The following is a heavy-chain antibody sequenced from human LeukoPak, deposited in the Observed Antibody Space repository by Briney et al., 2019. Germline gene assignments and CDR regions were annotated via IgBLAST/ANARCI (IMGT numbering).Heavy chain of an antibody. J-gene: IGHJ5*02. CDR3: ARGSGAAAANNWFDP. V-gene: IGHV1-2*02. D-gene: IGHD6-13*01. Sequence: GASVKVSCKASGYTFTGYYMHWVRQAPGQGLEWMGWINPNSGGTNYAQKFQGRVTMTRDTSISTAYMELSRLRSDDTAVYYCARGSGAAAANNWFDPWGQGTLVTVSS. CDR1: GYTFTGYY. CDR2: INPNSGGT.